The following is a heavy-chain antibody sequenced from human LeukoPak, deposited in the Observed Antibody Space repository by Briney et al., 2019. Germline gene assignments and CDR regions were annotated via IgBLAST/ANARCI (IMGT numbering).Heavy chain of an antibody. Sequence: GGSLRLSCTVSGFTVSSNSISWVRQAPGKGLEWVSFIYSDNTHYSDSVKGRFTISRDNSKNTLYLQMNSLRAEDTAVYYCARRAGVYSHPYDYWGQGTLVTVSS. V-gene: IGHV3-53*01. CDR3: ARRAGVYSHPYDY. J-gene: IGHJ4*02. CDR2: IYSDNT. D-gene: IGHD4-23*01. CDR1: GFTVSSNS.